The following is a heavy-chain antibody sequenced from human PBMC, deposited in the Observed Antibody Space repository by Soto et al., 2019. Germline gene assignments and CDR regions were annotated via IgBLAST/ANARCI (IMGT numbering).Heavy chain of an antibody. V-gene: IGHV3-48*01. CDR2: ISSSSSTI. CDR3: ARAGGWELPPG. D-gene: IGHD3-10*01. CDR1: GFTFSSYS. J-gene: IGHJ4*02. Sequence: EVQLVESGGGLVQPGGSLRLSCAASGFTFSSYSMNWVRQAPGKGLEWVSYISSSSSTIYYADSVKGRFTISRDNAKNSLYLQMNSLRAEDTAVYYCARAGGWELPPGWGQGTLVTASS.